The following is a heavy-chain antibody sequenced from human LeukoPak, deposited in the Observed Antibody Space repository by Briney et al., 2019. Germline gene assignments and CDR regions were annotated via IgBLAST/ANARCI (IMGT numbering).Heavy chain of an antibody. Sequence: GGSLRLSCAASGFTFSDYYMSWIRQAPGKGLEWVSYISSSGSTIYYADSVKGRFTISRDNAKNSLYLQMNSLRAEDTAVYYCAKVRSGSANWALRIFDNWGQGTLVTVSS. V-gene: IGHV3-11*01. J-gene: IGHJ4*02. D-gene: IGHD1-1*01. CDR1: GFTFSDYY. CDR2: ISSSGSTI. CDR3: AKVRSGSANWALRIFDN.